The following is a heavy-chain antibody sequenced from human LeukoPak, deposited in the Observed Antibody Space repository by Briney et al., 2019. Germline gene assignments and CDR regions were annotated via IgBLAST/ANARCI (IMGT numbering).Heavy chain of an antibody. D-gene: IGHD5-18*01. Sequence: GGSLRLSWAASGFTLSSYWMRWVRHTPGKGRVWVSRIKGDGSSTTYADSVKGRFTISRDNAKNTLYLQMYSLRAEETAVYYCARDGYSFGHDFDYWGQGTLVTVSS. J-gene: IGHJ4*02. CDR2: IKGDGSST. CDR1: GFTLSSYW. V-gene: IGHV3-74*01. CDR3: ARDGYSFGHDFDY.